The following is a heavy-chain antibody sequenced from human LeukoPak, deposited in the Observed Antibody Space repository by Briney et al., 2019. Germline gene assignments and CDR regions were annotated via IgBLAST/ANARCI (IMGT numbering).Heavy chain of an antibody. Sequence: RGSLRLSCAASGFTFSSYAISWVRQAPGEGRGWVSAISGSGGRTYYADSVKGRFTISRDHSKQTLCLQRNSDRAEDTAVYYCAKQYYYGSGSYRYYFDYWGEGTLVTVS. CDR3: AKQYYYGSGSYRYYFDY. CDR1: GFTFSSYA. CDR2: ISGSGGRT. J-gene: IGHJ4*02. D-gene: IGHD3-10*01. V-gene: IGHV3-23*01.